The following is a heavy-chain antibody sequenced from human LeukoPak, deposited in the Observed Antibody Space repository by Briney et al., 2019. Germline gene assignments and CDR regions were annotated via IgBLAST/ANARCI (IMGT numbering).Heavy chain of an antibody. CDR3: ARGKYSYGYHFDY. J-gene: IGHJ4*02. CDR2: VHSRGST. Sequence: PSETLSLTCTVSGASISNYYWSWVRQPAGKGLEWIGRVHSRGSTNYNPSLKSRVTISVDTSKNQFSLKLSSVTAADTAMYYCARGKYSYGYHFDYWGQGTLVTVSS. D-gene: IGHD5-18*01. CDR1: GASISNYY. V-gene: IGHV4-4*07.